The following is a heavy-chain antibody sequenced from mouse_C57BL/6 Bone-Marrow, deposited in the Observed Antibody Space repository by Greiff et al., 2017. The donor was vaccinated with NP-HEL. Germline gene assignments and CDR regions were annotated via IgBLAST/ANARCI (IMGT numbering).Heavy chain of an antibody. CDR3: APYDYDGPWFAY. CDR1: GFNIKNTY. D-gene: IGHD2-4*01. V-gene: IGHV14-3*01. CDR2: IDPANGNT. J-gene: IGHJ3*01. Sequence: EVQLVESVAELVRPGASVKLSCTASGFNIKNTYMHWVKQRPEQGLEWIGRIDPANGNTKYAPKFQGKATITADTSSNTAYLQLSSLTSEDTAIYYCAPYDYDGPWFAYWGQGTLVTVSA.